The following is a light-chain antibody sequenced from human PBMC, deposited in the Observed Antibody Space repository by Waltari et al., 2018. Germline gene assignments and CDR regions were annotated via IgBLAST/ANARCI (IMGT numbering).Light chain of an antibody. CDR2: GRN. V-gene: IGLV3-19*01. Sequence: SSGLTQDPAVSVALGQTVRITCQGDSLRSYHASWYQQKPGQAHLLVVYGRNNRPSGIRDQVSASSSGNTDFLTSTGAQAEDEAVYYCNSRDTSGNRVIFGGGTKLTV. CDR1: SLRSYH. CDR3: NSRDTSGNRVI. J-gene: IGLJ2*01.